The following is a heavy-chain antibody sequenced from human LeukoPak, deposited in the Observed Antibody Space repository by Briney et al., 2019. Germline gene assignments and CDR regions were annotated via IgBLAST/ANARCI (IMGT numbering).Heavy chain of an antibody. CDR2: ISYDGSNK. CDR1: GFTFSSYA. CDR3: AKGRGSGNYNAVDI. Sequence: GGSLRLSCAASGFTFSSYAMTWVRQAPGKGLEWVAVISYDGSNKYYADSVKGRFTISRDNSKNTLYLQMNTLRTEDTAVYYCAKGRGSGNYNAVDIWGQGTMVTVSS. V-gene: IGHV3-30*18. J-gene: IGHJ3*02. D-gene: IGHD1-26*01.